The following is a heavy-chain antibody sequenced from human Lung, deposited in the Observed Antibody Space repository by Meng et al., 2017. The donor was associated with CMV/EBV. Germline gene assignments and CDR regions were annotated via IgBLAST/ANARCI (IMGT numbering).Heavy chain of an antibody. CDR2: IIPIFGTA. D-gene: IGHD2-21*01. J-gene: IGHJ4*02. CDR1: GGTFSSYA. CDR3: ARASQAYCGGDCSEFDY. V-gene: IGHV1-69*05. Sequence: SVKVSXKASGGTFSSYAISWARQAPGQGLEWMGGIIPIFGTANYAQKFQGRVTITTDESTSTAYMELSSLRSEDTAVYYCARASQAYCGGDCSEFDYWGQGXLVTVSS.